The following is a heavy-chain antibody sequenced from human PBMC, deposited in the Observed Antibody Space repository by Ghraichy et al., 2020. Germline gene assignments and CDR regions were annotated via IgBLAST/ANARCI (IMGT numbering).Heavy chain of an antibody. CDR3: ARDPGYCSGGRCFGDAFDI. CDR2: ISSSSSYI. J-gene: IGHJ3*02. Sequence: GGSLRLSCVVSGFTFISYDINWVRQAPGKGLEWVSYISSSSSYIYYADSVEGRFTISRDNYKNSLFLQMNSLRAEDTAMYYCARDPGYCSGGRCFGDAFDIWGQGTMVTVSS. CDR1: GFTFISYD. D-gene: IGHD2-15*01. V-gene: IGHV3-21*01.